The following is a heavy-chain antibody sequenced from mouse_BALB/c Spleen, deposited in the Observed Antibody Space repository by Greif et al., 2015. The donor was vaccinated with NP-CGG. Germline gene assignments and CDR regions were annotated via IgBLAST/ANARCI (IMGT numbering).Heavy chain of an antibody. CDR2: IWAGGST. D-gene: IGHD1-1*02. CDR1: GFSLTSYG. CDR3: ASYGYYAMDY. V-gene: IGHV2-9*02. J-gene: IGHJ4*01. Sequence: VKLVESGPGLVAPSQSLSITCTVSGFSLTSYGVHWVRQPPGKGLEWLGVIWAGGSTNYNSALMSRLSISKDNCKSQVFLKINSLQTDDTCMYYCASYGYYAMDYWGQGTSVPVSP.